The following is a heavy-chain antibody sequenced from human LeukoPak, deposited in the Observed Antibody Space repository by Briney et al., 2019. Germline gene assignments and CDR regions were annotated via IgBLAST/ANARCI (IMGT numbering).Heavy chain of an antibody. J-gene: IGHJ4*02. Sequence: GGSLRLSCAASGFTFSSYAMSRVRQAPRKGLEWVSAISGSGGSTYYADSVKGRFTISRDNAKNTLYLQMNSLRAEDTAVYYCARDPFYGDADLDSWGQGTLVTVSS. CDR2: ISGSGGST. CDR1: GFTFSSYA. CDR3: ARDPFYGDADLDS. V-gene: IGHV3-23*01. D-gene: IGHD4-17*01.